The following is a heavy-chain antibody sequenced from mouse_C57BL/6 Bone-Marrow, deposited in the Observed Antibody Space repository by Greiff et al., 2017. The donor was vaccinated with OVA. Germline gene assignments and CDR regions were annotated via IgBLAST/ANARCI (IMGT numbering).Heavy chain of an antibody. Sequence: EVQGVESGGGLVQPGGSLKLSCAASGFTFSDYGMVWVRHAPRKGPEWVAFISNLAYSIYYADTVTGRFTISRENAKNTLYLEMSSLRSEDTAMYYCAGVPCGSSYGLFDYWGQGTTLTVSS. CDR2: ISNLAYSI. V-gene: IGHV5-15*01. J-gene: IGHJ2*01. CDR1: GFTFSDYG. CDR3: AGVPCGSSYGLFDY. D-gene: IGHD1-1*01.